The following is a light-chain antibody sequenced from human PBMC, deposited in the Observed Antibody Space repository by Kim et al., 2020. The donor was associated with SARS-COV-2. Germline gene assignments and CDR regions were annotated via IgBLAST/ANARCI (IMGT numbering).Light chain of an antibody. CDR1: QSVASSY. J-gene: IGKJ1*01. Sequence: IVLTQSPGTLSLSPGERATLSCRASQSVASSYLAWYQQRPGQSPRLLIYGASSRATGTPDRFSGSGSGTDFTLTISRLQPEDFAVYYCRQYGGSPRTFGQGTKVDIK. CDR2: GAS. CDR3: RQYGGSPRT. V-gene: IGKV3-20*01.